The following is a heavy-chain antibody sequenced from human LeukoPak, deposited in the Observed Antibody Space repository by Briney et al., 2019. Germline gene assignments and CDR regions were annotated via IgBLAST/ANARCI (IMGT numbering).Heavy chain of an antibody. J-gene: IGHJ4*02. CDR1: GFTFSDYY. CDR3: ATLHYGSGSPTDY. CDR2: ISSSSSYT. D-gene: IGHD3-10*01. V-gene: IGHV3-11*06. Sequence: GGSLRLSCAASGFTFSDYYMSWIRQAPGKGLEWVSYISSSSSYTNYADSVKGRFTISRDNSKNTLYLQMNSLRAEDTAVYYCATLHYGSGSPTDYWGQGTLVTVSS.